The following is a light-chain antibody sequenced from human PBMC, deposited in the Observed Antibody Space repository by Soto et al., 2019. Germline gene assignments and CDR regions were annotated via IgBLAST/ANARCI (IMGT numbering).Light chain of an antibody. J-gene: IGKJ1*01. CDR1: QTISGW. V-gene: IGKV1-5*01. Sequence: DIQMTQSPSTLSASVGDTVTITCRASQTISGWLAWYQQRPGKAPKLLIYAASSLQSGVPSRFSGSGSATEFTLTISSLQPDDFAAYYCQQYNSYPWTFGQGTKVDIK. CDR3: QQYNSYPWT. CDR2: AAS.